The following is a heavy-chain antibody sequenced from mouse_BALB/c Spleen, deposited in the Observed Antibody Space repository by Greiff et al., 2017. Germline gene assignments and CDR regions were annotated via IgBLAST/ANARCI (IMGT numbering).Heavy chain of an antibody. CDR3: SRSRQLGLGWFAY. CDR2: ILPGSGST. CDR1: GYTFSSYW. V-gene: IGHV1-9*01. D-gene: IGHD3-2*01. J-gene: IGHJ3*01. Sequence: VQLQQSGAELMKPGASVKISCKASGYTFSSYWIEWVKQRPGHGLEWIGEILPGSGSTNDNEKLKGKATFTADTSSNTDYMQFSSLTSEDSAVSDCSRSRQLGLGWFAYWGQGTLVTVSA.